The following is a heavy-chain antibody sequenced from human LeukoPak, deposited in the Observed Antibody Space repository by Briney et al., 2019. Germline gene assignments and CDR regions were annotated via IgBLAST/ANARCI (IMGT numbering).Heavy chain of an antibody. CDR1: GGSISSGSYY. V-gene: IGHV4-61*02. CDR3: ARGVEFGEPTVGIDWFDP. Sequence: SETLSLTCTVSGGSISSGSYYWSWIRQPAGKGLEWIGRIYTSGSTNYNPSLKSRVTISVDTSKNQFSLKLSSVTAADTAVYYCARGVEFGEPTVGIDWFDPWGQGTLVTVSS. J-gene: IGHJ5*02. D-gene: IGHD3-10*01. CDR2: IYTSGST.